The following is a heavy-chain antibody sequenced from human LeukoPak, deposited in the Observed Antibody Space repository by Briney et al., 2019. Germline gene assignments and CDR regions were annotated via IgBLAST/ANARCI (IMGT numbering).Heavy chain of an antibody. CDR3: AQTHGGSPPRWFLH. D-gene: IGHD4-23*01. Sequence: PGGSLRLSCTASGFIFSSYGMSWVRQAPGKGLEWVSSMSGPGDNTFYADSVKGRSTISRDNSKNMLFLQMSSLRAEDTAVYYCAQTHGGSPPRWFLHWGQGALVTVSS. J-gene: IGHJ4*02. V-gene: IGHV3-23*01. CDR1: GFIFSSYG. CDR2: MSGPGDNT.